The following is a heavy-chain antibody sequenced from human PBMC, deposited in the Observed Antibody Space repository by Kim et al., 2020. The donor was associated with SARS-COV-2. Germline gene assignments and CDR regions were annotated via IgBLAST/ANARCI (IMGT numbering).Heavy chain of an antibody. CDR1: GYSFTKYW. V-gene: IGHV5-51*01. D-gene: IGHD6-19*01. CDR3: ARPSDTTGWTHLLS. Sequence: GESLKISCKGSGYSFTKYWIGWVRQMPGKGLEWMGVIYPGDSDTTYSPSFQGQVTISADKAISTAYLQWSSLKASDTAMYYCARPSDTTGWTHLLSWGQGTLVTVSS. CDR2: IYPGDSDT. J-gene: IGHJ5*02.